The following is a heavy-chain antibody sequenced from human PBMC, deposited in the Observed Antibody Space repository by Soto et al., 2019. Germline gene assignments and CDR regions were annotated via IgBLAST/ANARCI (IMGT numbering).Heavy chain of an antibody. V-gene: IGHV1-69*06. CDR1: GGTFNSYG. D-gene: IGHD3-10*01. J-gene: IGHJ4*02. CDR3: ARVRVIRGVIPSHFGL. Sequence: QAHLAQSGAEVKKPGSSVTVSCKASGGTFNSYGISWVQQAPGQGLDWMGVIIPLYGTVNYAQKFQGRVSRTADKSTSTAYMDLNSLRSDDTAVYYCARVRVIRGVIPSHFGLWGQGTQVTVSS. CDR2: IIPLYGTV.